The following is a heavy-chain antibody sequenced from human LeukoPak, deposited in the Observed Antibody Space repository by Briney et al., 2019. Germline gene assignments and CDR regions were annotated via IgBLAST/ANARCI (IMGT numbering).Heavy chain of an antibody. CDR1: GYTFTSYG. Sequence: VASVKVSCKASGYTFTSYGIGWVRQAPGQGLEWMGWISGYNGNTKYAQKFQGRVTMTTETSTSTAYMELRSLRSDDAALYYCARHSRSVDYGSGSYTWDYWGQGTPVTASS. CDR3: ARHSRSVDYGSGSYTWDY. J-gene: IGHJ4*02. CDR2: ISGYNGNT. V-gene: IGHV1-18*01. D-gene: IGHD3-10*01.